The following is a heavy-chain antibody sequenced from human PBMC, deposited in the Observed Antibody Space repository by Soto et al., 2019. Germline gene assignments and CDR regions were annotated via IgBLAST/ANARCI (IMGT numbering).Heavy chain of an antibody. CDR1: GFTFDDYA. Sequence: SLRLSCAASGFTFDDYAMHWVRQAPGKGLEWVSGISWNSGSIGYAYSVKGRFTISRDNAKNSLYLQMNSLRAEDTALYYCAKVRGSYRDYLRKHYYLDYWGQGTLVTVSS. D-gene: IGHD4-4*01. J-gene: IGHJ4*02. V-gene: IGHV3-9*01. CDR3: AKVRGSYRDYLRKHYYLDY. CDR2: ISWNSGSI.